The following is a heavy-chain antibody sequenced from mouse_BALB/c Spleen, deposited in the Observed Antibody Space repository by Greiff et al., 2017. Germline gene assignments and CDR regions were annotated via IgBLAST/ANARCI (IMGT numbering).Heavy chain of an antibody. V-gene: IGHV1-7*01. J-gene: IGHJ3*01. CDR1: GYTFTSYW. D-gene: IGHD1-1*01. CDR2: INPSTGYT. Sequence: VQLQQSGAELAKPGASVKMSCKASGYTFTSYWMHWVKQRPGQGLEWIGYINPSTGYTEYNQKFKDKATLTADKSSSTAYMQLSSLTSEDSAVYYCARGVLLRSWFAYWGQGTLVTVSA. CDR3: ARGVLLRSWFAY.